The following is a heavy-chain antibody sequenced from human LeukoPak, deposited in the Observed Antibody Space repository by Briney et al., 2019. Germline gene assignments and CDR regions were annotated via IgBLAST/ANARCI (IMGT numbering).Heavy chain of an antibody. CDR2: IYYRGGT. CDR3: ARLPYSSGWYGGFDY. Sequence: SETLSLTCTVSGGSISSSSYYWGWIRQPPGKGLEWIGSIYYRGGTYYNPSLKSRVNISLDTSKNQFSLKLSSVTAADTAVCYCARLPYSSGWYGGFDYWGQGTLVTVSS. J-gene: IGHJ4*02. V-gene: IGHV4-39*01. CDR1: GGSISSSSYY. D-gene: IGHD6-19*01.